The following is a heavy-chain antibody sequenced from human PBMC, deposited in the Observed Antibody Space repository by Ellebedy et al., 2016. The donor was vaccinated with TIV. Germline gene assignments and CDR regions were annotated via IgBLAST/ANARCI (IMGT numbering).Heavy chain of an antibody. D-gene: IGHD3-10*01. CDR2: IYPGDFDT. CDR3: VGLAFYGSGSRIDY. V-gene: IGHV5-51*01. CDR1: GYNFTNKW. J-gene: IGHJ4*02. Sequence: PGGSLRLSCSGSGYNFTNKWIGWVRQMPGKGLEWMGIIYPGDFDTRYSPSFRGQVTISADKSITTAYLPWGSLKASDTAMYYCVGLAFYGSGSRIDYWGQGTLVTVSS.